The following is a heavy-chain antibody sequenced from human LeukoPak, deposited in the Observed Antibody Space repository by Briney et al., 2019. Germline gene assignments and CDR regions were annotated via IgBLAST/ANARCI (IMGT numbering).Heavy chain of an antibody. CDR3: AKDPHGGYDFWSAPGAFDI. D-gene: IGHD3-3*01. V-gene: IGHV3-23*01. CDR2: ISGSGGST. Sequence: PGGSLRLSCAASGFTFSGYAMSWVRQAPGKGLEWVSAISGSGGSTYYADSVKGRFTISRDNSKNTLYLQMNSLRAEDTAVYYCAKDPHGGYDFWSAPGAFDIWGQGTMVTVSS. J-gene: IGHJ3*02. CDR1: GFTFSGYA.